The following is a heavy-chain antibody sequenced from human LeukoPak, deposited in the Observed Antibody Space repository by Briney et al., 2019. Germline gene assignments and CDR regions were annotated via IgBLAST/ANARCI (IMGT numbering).Heavy chain of an antibody. V-gene: IGHV3-48*04. CDR1: GFTFSSYS. CDR3: ARDSRPSLSYYDFWSGYYTPYNWFDP. J-gene: IGHJ5*02. Sequence: PGGSLRLSCAASGFTFSSYSMNWVRQAPGKGLERVSYISSSSSTIYYADSVKGRFTISRDNAKNSLYLQMNSLRAEDTAVYYCARDSRPSLSYYDFWSGYYTPYNWFDPWGQGTLVTVSS. CDR2: ISSSSSTI. D-gene: IGHD3-3*01.